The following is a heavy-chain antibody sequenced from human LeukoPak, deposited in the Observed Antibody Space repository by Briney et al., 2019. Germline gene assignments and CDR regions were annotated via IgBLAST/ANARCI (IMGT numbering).Heavy chain of an antibody. CDR1: GYTFTNYW. J-gene: IGHJ6*03. CDR2: IYPGDSDT. CDR3: ARRSDYMDV. Sequence: GESLKISCKSSGYTFTNYWIGWVRQMPGKGLGGMGIIYPGDSDTRFSPSFKGQVSISADKSISTAYLQWSSLKASDTAMYYCARRSDYMDVWGKGTTVTVSS. D-gene: IGHD3-3*01. V-gene: IGHV5-51*01.